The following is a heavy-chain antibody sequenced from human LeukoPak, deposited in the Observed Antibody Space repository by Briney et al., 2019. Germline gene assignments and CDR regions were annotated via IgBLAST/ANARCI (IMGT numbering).Heavy chain of an antibody. CDR2: LYYSGST. V-gene: IGHV4-31*03. CDR1: GGSISSGGYY. D-gene: IGHD3-16*01. Sequence: PSETLSLTCTVSGGSISSGGYYWSWIRQHPGKGREWIGYLYYSGSTYYNPSLKSRVTISVDTSKNQFSLKLSSVTAADTAVYYCASFYLGEPLFDYWGQGTLVTVSS. CDR3: ASFYLGEPLFDY. J-gene: IGHJ4*02.